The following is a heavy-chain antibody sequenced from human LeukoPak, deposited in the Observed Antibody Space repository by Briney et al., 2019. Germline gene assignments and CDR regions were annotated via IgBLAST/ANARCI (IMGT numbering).Heavy chain of an antibody. Sequence: GESLKISCKGSGYSFTSYWIGWVRQMPGKGLEWMGIIYPGDSDTRYSPSFQGQVTISADKSISTAYLQWGSLKASDTAMYYCARGGDYYDSSQGYYYYMDVWGKGTTVTISS. J-gene: IGHJ6*03. D-gene: IGHD3-22*01. CDR1: GYSFTSYW. V-gene: IGHV5-51*01. CDR3: ARGGDYYDSSQGYYYYMDV. CDR2: IYPGDSDT.